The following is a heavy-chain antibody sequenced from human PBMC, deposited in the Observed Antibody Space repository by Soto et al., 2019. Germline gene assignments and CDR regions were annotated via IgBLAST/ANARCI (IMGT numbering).Heavy chain of an antibody. CDR3: ARGSYSSSSYYYYYYSMDV. J-gene: IGHJ6*02. V-gene: IGHV1-18*01. CDR1: GYTFTSYG. Sequence: ASVKVSCKASGYTFTSYGISWVRQAPGQGLEWMGWVSAYNGNTNYAQKLQGRVTMTTDTSTSTAYMELRSLRSDDTAVYYCARGSYSSSSYYYYYYSMDVWGQGTTVTVSS. CDR2: VSAYNGNT. D-gene: IGHD6-6*01.